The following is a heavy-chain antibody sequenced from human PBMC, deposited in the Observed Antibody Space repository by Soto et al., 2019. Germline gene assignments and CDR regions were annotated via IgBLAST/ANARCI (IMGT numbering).Heavy chain of an antibody. V-gene: IGHV4-39*01. J-gene: IGHJ4*02. CDR2: IFYGGGSGVA. Sequence: NPSETLSLTCTVSGGSFSSSNYYWGWIRQHKGKGLEWIGNIFYGGGSGVAYYSPSLKSRVTISVDTSKNQFSLNMRSLTAADTAVYFCARRGGGDSLFDSWGQGKLVTVSS. D-gene: IGHD4-17*01. CDR1: GGSFSSSNYY. CDR3: ARRGGGDSLFDS.